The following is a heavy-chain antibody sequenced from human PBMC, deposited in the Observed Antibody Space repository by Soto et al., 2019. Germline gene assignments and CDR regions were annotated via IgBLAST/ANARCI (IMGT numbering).Heavy chain of an antibody. CDR2: IYYSGNT. Sequence: QLQLQESGPGLVKPSETLSLTCTVSGGSISSSSYYWGWIRQPPGKGLEWIGSIYYSGNTFYNPCLKSRVTISVDTSKNQCSLRLSSVTAADTAVYYCARHIGGVAGTRVNWFDPWGQGTLVTVSS. CDR3: ARHIGGVAGTRVNWFDP. D-gene: IGHD6-19*01. V-gene: IGHV4-39*01. CDR1: GGSISSSSYY. J-gene: IGHJ5*02.